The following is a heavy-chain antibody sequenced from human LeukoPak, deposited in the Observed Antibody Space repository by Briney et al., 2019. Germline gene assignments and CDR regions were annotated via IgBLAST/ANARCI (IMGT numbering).Heavy chain of an antibody. Sequence: GGSLRLSCATSGFTFSSYAVHWVRQAPGKGLQWVAAISYDENNKYYADSVKGRFTISRDNSKNTLYLQMNSLRAEDTAVYYCARGYCTSTSCFNDYWGQGTLVTVSS. J-gene: IGHJ4*02. CDR2: ISYDENNK. CDR3: ARGYCTSTSCFNDY. V-gene: IGHV3-30*04. D-gene: IGHD2-2*01. CDR1: GFTFSSYA.